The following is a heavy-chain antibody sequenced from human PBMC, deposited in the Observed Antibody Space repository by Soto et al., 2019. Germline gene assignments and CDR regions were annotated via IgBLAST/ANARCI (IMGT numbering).Heavy chain of an antibody. CDR1: GGTFSSYA. J-gene: IGHJ4*02. Sequence: SVKVSCKASGGTFSSYAISWVRQAPGQGLEWMGGIIPIFGTANYAQKFQGRVTITADESTSTAYMELSSLRSEDTAVYYCASTAMEGYYFAYWGQGTLVTVSS. CDR3: ASTAMEGYYFAY. CDR2: IIPIFGTA. V-gene: IGHV1-69*13. D-gene: IGHD5-18*01.